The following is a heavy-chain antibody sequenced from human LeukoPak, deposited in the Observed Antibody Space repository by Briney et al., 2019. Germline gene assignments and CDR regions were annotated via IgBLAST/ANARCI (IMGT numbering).Heavy chain of an antibody. Sequence: GGSLRLSCAASGFTFSSYSMNWVRQAPGKGLEWVSSISSSSSYIYYADSVKGRFTISRDNSKNTLYLQMNSLRAEDTAVYYCARGDNVVVPAAPYWGQGTLVTVSS. V-gene: IGHV3-21*01. CDR3: ARGDNVVVPAAPY. CDR1: GFTFSSYS. CDR2: ISSSSSYI. D-gene: IGHD2-2*01. J-gene: IGHJ4*02.